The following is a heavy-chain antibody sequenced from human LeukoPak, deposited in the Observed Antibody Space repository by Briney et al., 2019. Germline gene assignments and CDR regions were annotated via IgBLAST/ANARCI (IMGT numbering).Heavy chain of an antibody. D-gene: IGHD6-19*01. V-gene: IGHV4-4*07. CDR3: ARDGIAVGDY. J-gene: IGHJ4*02. CDR1: GGSISGHW. CDR2: FSPSGSI. Sequence: SETLSLTCTVSGGSISGHWWSWIRQPAGKGLEWFGRFSPSGSIHYNPSLESRVTISVDKPKNQFSLTLSFVTAADTAVYYCARDGIAVGDYWGQGSLVTVSS.